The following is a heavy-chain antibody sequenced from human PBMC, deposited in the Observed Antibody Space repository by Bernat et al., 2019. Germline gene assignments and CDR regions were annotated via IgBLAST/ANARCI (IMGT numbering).Heavy chain of an antibody. V-gene: IGHV3-23*01. Sequence: EVQLLESGGGLVQPGGSLRLSCAASGFTFSSYAMSWVRQAPGKGLEWVSAISGSGGSNYYADSVKGRFTISRDNSKNTLYLQMNSLRAEDTAVYYCAKGDCSGGSCYSGGLYYFDYWGQGTLVTVSS. J-gene: IGHJ4*02. D-gene: IGHD2-15*01. CDR3: AKGDCSGGSCYSGGLYYFDY. CDR2: ISGSGGSN. CDR1: GFTFSSYA.